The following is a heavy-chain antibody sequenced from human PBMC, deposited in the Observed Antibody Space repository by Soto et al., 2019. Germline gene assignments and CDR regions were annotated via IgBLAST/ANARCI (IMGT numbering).Heavy chain of an antibody. V-gene: IGHV3-9*01. J-gene: IGHJ4*02. D-gene: IGHD5-12*01. CDR1: GFTFDDYA. CDR3: AGTPPGTIVADEFRDYYFDY. Sequence: PGGSLRLSCAASGFTFDDYAMHWVRQAPGKGLEWVSGISWNSGSIGYADSVKGRFTISRDDSRNTVYLQMNGLRGEDTAVYYCAGTPPGTIVADEFRDYYFDYWGQGALVTVSS. CDR2: ISWNSGSI.